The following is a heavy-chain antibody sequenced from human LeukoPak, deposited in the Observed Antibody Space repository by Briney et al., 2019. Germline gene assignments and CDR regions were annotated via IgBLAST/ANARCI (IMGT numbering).Heavy chain of an antibody. Sequence: GGSLRLSCAASGFTFSSYEMNWVRQAPGKGLEWVSYISSSGSTKYYADSVKGRFTISRDNAKNSLYLQMNSLRAEDTAVYYCARVPLAVVDTAMVGDYWGQGTLVTVSS. D-gene: IGHD5-18*01. V-gene: IGHV3-48*03. CDR2: ISSSGSTK. CDR1: GFTFSSYE. J-gene: IGHJ4*02. CDR3: ARVPLAVVDTAMVGDY.